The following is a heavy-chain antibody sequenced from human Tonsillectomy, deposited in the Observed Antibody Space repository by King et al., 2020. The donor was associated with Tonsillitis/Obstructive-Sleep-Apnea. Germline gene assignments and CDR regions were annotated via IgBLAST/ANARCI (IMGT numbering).Heavy chain of an antibody. CDR2: IKQDGSEK. D-gene: IGHD6-13*01. J-gene: IGHJ4*02. CDR3: ASHSGYSSSWPTEFDY. Sequence: VQLVESGGGLVQPGGSLRLSCAASGFTFSSYWMSWVRQAPGKGLEWVANIKQDGSEKYYVDSVKGRFTISRDNAKNSLYLQMNSLRAEDTAVYYCASHSGYSSSWPTEFDYWGQGTLVTVSS. CDR1: GFTFSSYW. V-gene: IGHV3-7*01.